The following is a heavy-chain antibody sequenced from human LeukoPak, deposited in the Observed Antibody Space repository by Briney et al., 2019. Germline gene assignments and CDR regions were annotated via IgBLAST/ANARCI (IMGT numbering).Heavy chain of an antibody. V-gene: IGHV3-53*01. D-gene: IGHD3-3*01. CDR2: IYSGGST. Sequence: GGSLRLSCAASGVIVGNNYMSWVRQAPGKGLEWISVIYSGGSTYYADSVKGRFTISRDNSKNTLYLQMNSLTAEDTAVYYCARDPRYSRSGYFDSWGHGTPVTVSS. CDR3: ARDPRYSRSGYFDS. CDR1: GVIVGNNY. J-gene: IGHJ4*01.